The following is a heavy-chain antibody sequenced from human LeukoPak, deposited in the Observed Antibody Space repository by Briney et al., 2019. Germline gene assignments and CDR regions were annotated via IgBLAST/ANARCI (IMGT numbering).Heavy chain of an antibody. CDR3: ARVHFYDSSGYSLINP. D-gene: IGHD3-22*01. CDR2: ISPSGGST. CDR1: GYTFTSHY. J-gene: IGHJ4*02. Sequence: ASVKVSCKASGYTFTSHYIHWVRHAPGQGLEWMGMISPSGGSTSYPQKFQGRVTMTTDTSTTTSTVYMELSSLRSEDTAVYFCARVHFYDSSGYSLINPWGQGTLVTVSS. V-gene: IGHV1-46*01.